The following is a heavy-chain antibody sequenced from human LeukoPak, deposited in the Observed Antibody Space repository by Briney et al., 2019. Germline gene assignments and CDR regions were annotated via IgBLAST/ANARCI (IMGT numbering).Heavy chain of an antibody. CDR1: GFTFGSYG. J-gene: IGHJ6*02. D-gene: IGHD5-18*01. V-gene: IGHV3-30*18. CDR3: ANDLSWIQLWDHGMDV. CDR2: ISYDGSNK. Sequence: GRSLRLSCAASGFTFGSYGMHWVRQAPGKGLEWVAVISYDGSNKYYADSVKGRFTISRDNSKNTLYLQMNSLRAEDTAVYYCANDLSWIQLWDHGMDVWGQGTTVTVSS.